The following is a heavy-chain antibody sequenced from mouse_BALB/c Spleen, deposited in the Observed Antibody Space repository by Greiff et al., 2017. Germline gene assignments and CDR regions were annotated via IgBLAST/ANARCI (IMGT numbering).Heavy chain of an antibody. V-gene: IGHV5-17*02. CDR3: ARGLLRYYAMDY. CDR1: GFTFSSFG. CDR2: ISSGSSTI. J-gene: IGHJ4*01. D-gene: IGHD1-1*01. Sequence: EVNVVESGGGLVQPGGSRKLSCAASGFTFSSFGMHWVRQAPEKGLEWVAYISSGSSTIYYADTVKGRFTISRDNPKNTLFLQMTSLRSEDTAMYYCARGLLRYYAMDYWGQGTSVTVSS.